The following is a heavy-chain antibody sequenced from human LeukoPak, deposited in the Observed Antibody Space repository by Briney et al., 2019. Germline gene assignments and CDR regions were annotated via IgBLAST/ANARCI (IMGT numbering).Heavy chain of an antibody. CDR2: ISYDGTNK. J-gene: IGHJ4*02. Sequence: GGSLTLSCAVSGFTFSSYGVHWARQAPGKGREWMAVISYDGTNKYYADSVKGRFTISRDNYKNTLYLQITSRRAEETDVYYCANDLNYDFWSGLGNWGQGTLVTVSS. CDR3: ANDLNYDFWSGLGN. D-gene: IGHD3-3*01. V-gene: IGHV3-30*18. CDR1: GFTFSSYG.